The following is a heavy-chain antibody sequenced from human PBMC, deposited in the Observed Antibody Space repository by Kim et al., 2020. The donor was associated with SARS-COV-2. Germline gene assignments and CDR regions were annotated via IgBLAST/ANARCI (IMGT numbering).Heavy chain of an antibody. CDR3: ASLATGYAWATFDS. CDR2: VNIDGSRT. D-gene: IGHD3-16*01. V-gene: IGHV3-74*01. CDR1: GFTFSSYG. Sequence: GGSLRLSCVASGFTFSSYGMHWVRQAPGKGLMWVARVNIDGSRTNYADSVKGRLTISRDNARNTLYLQMNSLRAEDTAVYYCASLATGYAWATFDSWGQG. J-gene: IGHJ4*02.